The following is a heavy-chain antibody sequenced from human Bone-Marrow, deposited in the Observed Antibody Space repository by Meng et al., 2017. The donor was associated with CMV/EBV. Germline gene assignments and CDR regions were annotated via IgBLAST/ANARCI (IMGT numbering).Heavy chain of an antibody. V-gene: IGHV1-2*02. Sequence: ASVKVSCKASGGTFSSYAISWVRQAPGQGLEWMGWINPNSGGTNYAQKFQGRVTMTRDTSISTAYMELSRLRSDDTAVYCCARELGGMHYYGSGSYYLYWGQGTLVTVSS. J-gene: IGHJ4*02. CDR1: GGTFSSYA. D-gene: IGHD3-10*01. CDR2: INPNSGGT. CDR3: ARELGGMHYYGSGSYYLY.